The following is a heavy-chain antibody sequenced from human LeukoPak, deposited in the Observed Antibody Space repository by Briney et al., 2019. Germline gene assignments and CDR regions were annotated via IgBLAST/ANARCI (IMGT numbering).Heavy chain of an antibody. Sequence: ASVNVSCKASGYTVISYYMHWVRQAPRQGLEWMGIIYPSGGSTSYAQKFQGRVTMTRDMSTSTVYMELSSLRSEDTAVYYCARERQEDIVVVPAAIRNWFDPWGQGTLVTVSS. J-gene: IGHJ5*02. CDR3: ARERQEDIVVVPAAIRNWFDP. D-gene: IGHD2-2*02. CDR2: IYPSGGST. CDR1: GYTVISYY. V-gene: IGHV1-46*01.